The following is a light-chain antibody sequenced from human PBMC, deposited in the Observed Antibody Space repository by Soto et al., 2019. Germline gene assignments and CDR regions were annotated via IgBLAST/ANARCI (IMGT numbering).Light chain of an antibody. V-gene: IGKV3-15*01. Sequence: EVVMTQSPASLSVSPGERATLSCRASESVSTNFAWYQQKPGQPPRLLIYAASTRATGVPARFSGSGSGTEFTLTISSLQSEDFAVYYCQQYDIATGFGGGTKVEIK. CDR1: ESVSTN. CDR3: QQYDIATG. J-gene: IGKJ4*01. CDR2: AAS.